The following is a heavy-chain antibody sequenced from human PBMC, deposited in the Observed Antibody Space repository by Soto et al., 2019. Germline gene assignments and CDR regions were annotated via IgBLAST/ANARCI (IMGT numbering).Heavy chain of an antibody. Sequence: XETLSLTCAVSGGSISSSNWWSWVRQPPVKGLEWIGEIYHSGSTNYNPSLKSRVTISVDKSKNQFSLKLSSVTAADTAVYYCARDFGYSSSWLAGSYGMDVWGQGTTVTVSS. V-gene: IGHV4-4*02. CDR1: GGSISSSNW. D-gene: IGHD6-13*01. CDR3: ARDFGYSSSWLAGSYGMDV. J-gene: IGHJ6*02. CDR2: IYHSGST.